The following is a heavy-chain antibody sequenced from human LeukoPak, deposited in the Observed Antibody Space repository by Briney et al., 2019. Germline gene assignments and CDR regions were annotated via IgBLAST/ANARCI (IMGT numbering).Heavy chain of an antibody. CDR3: ARESPNDYVWGSYRYRATYLDY. CDR1: GYTFTGYY. CDR2: INPNSGGT. V-gene: IGHV1-2*02. D-gene: IGHD3-16*02. J-gene: IGHJ4*02. Sequence: ASVKVSCKASGYTFTGYYMHWVRQAPGQGLEWMGWINPNSGGTNYAQKFQGRVTMTRDTSISTAYMELSRLRSDDTAVYYCARESPNDYVWGSYRYRATYLDYWGQGTLVTVSS.